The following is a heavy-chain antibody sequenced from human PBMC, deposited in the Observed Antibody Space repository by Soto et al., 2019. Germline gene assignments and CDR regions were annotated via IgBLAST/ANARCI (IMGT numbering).Heavy chain of an antibody. Sequence: SETLSLTCTVSGGSISSGGYYWSWIRQHPGKGLEWIGYIYYSGSTYYNPSLKSRVTISVDTSKNQFSLKLSSVTAADTAVYYCARVGVVTNFDYWGQGTLVTVSS. CDR1: GGSISSGGYY. V-gene: IGHV4-31*03. CDR3: ARVGVVTNFDY. D-gene: IGHD3-3*01. CDR2: IYYSGST. J-gene: IGHJ4*02.